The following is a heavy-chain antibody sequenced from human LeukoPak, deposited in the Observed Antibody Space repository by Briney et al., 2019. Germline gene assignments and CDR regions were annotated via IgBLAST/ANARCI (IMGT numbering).Heavy chain of an antibody. CDR1: RLSLSTSGVG. V-gene: IGHV2-5*02. Sequence: KASGPTLSTPTQTLTLNCYSTRLSLSTSGVGVGWIRQPPGKALEWLALIYWDDDKRYRPSLESRLTITKDTSKNQVVLTMTNMEPVDTATYYCAHRPIEASGFAYWGQGTLVTVSS. CDR3: AHRPIEASGFAY. J-gene: IGHJ4*02. D-gene: IGHD2-21*01. CDR2: IYWDDDK.